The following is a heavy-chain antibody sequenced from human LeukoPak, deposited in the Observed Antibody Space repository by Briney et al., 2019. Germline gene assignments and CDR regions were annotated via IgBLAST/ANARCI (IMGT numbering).Heavy chain of an antibody. CDR1: GGSVSSYY. Sequence: SETLSLTCTVSGGSVSSYYWSWIRQPPGKGLEWIGYIYYSGSTNYKPSLKSRVTISVDTSKNQFSLKLSSVTAADTAVYYCARERARYYYGSGSIRYYYYYMDVWGKGTTVTISS. V-gene: IGHV4-59*02. J-gene: IGHJ6*03. D-gene: IGHD3-10*01. CDR3: ARERARYYYGSGSIRYYYYYMDV. CDR2: IYYSGST.